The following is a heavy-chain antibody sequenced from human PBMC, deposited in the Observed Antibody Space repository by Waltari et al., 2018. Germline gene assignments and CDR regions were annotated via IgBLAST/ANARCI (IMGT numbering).Heavy chain of an antibody. V-gene: IGHV3-43*01. Sequence: EVQLVESGGVVVQPGGSLRLSCAASGFTFDDYTMHWVRQAPGKGLEWVSLISWDGGSTYYADSVKGRFTISRDNSKNYLYLQMNSLRTEDTALYYCAKAAFGGGYNYWGYFDYWGQGTLVTVSS. J-gene: IGHJ4*02. D-gene: IGHD5-12*01. CDR3: AKAAFGGGYNYWGYFDY. CDR1: GFTFDDYT. CDR2: ISWDGGST.